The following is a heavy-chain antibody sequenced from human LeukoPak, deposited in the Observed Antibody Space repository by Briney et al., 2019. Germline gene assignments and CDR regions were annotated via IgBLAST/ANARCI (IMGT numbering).Heavy chain of an antibody. J-gene: IGHJ4*02. Sequence: GGSLRLSCTASGFTFSTYPMYWVRQAPGKGLEWVSAITGDGKNTYYAESMKGRFTVSRDNSKDTLYLQMNSLRAEDTAVYYCARDHSGSYNDYWGQGTLVTVSS. V-gene: IGHV3-23*01. CDR3: ARDHSGSYNDY. CDR1: GFTFSTYP. CDR2: ITGDGKNT. D-gene: IGHD1-26*01.